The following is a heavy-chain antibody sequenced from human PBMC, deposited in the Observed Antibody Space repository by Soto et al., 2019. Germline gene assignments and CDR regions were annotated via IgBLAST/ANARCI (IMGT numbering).Heavy chain of an antibody. Sequence: GGSLRLSCAASGFTFSSYGMHWVRQAPGKGLEWVAVISYDGSNKYYADSVKGRFTISRDNSKNTLYLQMNSLRAEDTAVYYCAKDLGGKDYCDYYYYYYGMDVWGQGTTVTVSS. J-gene: IGHJ6*02. CDR3: AKDLGGKDYCDYYYYYYGMDV. D-gene: IGHD4-17*01. CDR2: ISYDGSNK. CDR1: GFTFSSYG. V-gene: IGHV3-30*18.